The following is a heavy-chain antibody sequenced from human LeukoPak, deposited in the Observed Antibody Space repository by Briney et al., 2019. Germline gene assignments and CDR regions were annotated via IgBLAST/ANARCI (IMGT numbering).Heavy chain of an antibody. CDR1: GGTFSSYA. CDR2: IIPIFGTA. J-gene: IGHJ6*03. V-gene: IGHV1-69*13. Sequence: SVKVSCKASGGTFSSYAISWVRQAPGQGLEWMGGIIPIFGTANYAQKFQGRVTITADESTSTAYMELSSLRSEDTAVYYCARGALGRYYYYYMDVWGKGTTVTVSS. CDR3: ARGALGRYYYYYMDV. D-gene: IGHD3-16*01.